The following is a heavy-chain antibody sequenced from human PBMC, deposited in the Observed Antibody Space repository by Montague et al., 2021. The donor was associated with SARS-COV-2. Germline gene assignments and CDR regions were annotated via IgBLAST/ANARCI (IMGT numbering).Heavy chain of an antibody. J-gene: IGHJ3*01. V-gene: IGHV4-34*01. CDR3: ARGQVTIFAGLIMRPAGGAIDL. D-gene: IGHD3-3*01. CDR2: INHSGSS. Sequence: SETLSLTCAVYGGSFNDYYWTWIRQLPGKGLEWIGEINHSGSSNYNPSSKNRVSISVDKSKNQISPKLTSVIAADTATYYCARGQVTIFAGLIMRPAGGAIDLWGQGTTVTVSS. CDR1: GGSFNDYY.